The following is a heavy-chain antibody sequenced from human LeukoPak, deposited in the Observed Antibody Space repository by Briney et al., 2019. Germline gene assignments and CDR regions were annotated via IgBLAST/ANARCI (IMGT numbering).Heavy chain of an antibody. CDR2: IIPILGIA. CDR1: VGTFSSYA. CDR3: AREHYDSSGYYPAFDY. Sequence: SVKVSCKASVGTFSSYAISWVRQAPGQGLEWMGRIIPILGIANYAQKFQGRVTITADKSTSTAYMELSSLRSEDTAVYYCAREHYDSSGYYPAFDYWGQGTLVTVSS. J-gene: IGHJ4*02. D-gene: IGHD3-22*01. V-gene: IGHV1-69*04.